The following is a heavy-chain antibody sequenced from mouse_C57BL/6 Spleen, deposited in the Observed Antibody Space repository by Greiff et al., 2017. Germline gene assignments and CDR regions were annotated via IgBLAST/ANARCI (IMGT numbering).Heavy chain of an antibody. CDR3: ARPYYYGSSLDY. J-gene: IGHJ2*01. V-gene: IGHV1-42*01. D-gene: IGHD1-1*01. CDR1: GYSFTGYY. Sequence: VQLKESGPELVKPGASVKISCKASGYSFTGYYMNWVKQSPEKSLEWIGEINPSTGGTTYNQKFKAKATLTVDKSSSTAYMQLKSLTSEDSAVYYCARPYYYGSSLDYWGQGTTLTVSS. CDR2: INPSTGGT.